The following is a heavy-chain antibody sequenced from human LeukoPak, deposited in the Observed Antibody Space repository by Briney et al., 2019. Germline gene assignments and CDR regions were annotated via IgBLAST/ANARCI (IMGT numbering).Heavy chain of an antibody. V-gene: IGHV3-7*01. CDR2: IKEAGSEK. Sequence: GGSLRLSCAASGFTFSNYWMSWVRQAPGKGLEFMANIKEAGSEKYYVDSVKGRFTISRDNDKNLVHLQMNSLRAEDTAVYYCARATGDGRHAFDIWGQGTMVTVSS. J-gene: IGHJ3*02. CDR3: ARATGDGRHAFDI. CDR1: GFTFSNYW. D-gene: IGHD7-27*01.